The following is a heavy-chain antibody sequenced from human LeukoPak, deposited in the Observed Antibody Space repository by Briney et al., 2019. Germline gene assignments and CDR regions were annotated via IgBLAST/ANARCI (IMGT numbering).Heavy chain of an antibody. Sequence: SETLSLTCTVSGGSISSSSYYWGWIRQPPGKGLEWIGYIYHSGSTYYNPSLKSRVTISVDRSKNQFSLKLSSVTAADTAVYYCARSRIRCSSTSCYNRDWYFDLWGRGTLVTVSS. CDR2: IYHSGST. V-gene: IGHV4-39*07. J-gene: IGHJ2*01. CDR3: ARSRIRCSSTSCYNRDWYFDL. D-gene: IGHD2-2*02. CDR1: GGSISSSSYY.